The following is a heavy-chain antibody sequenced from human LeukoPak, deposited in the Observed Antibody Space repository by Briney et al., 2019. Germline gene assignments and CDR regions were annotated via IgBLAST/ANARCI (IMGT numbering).Heavy chain of an antibody. CDR3: ARVWAQDPKRAFDI. J-gene: IGHJ3*02. D-gene: IGHD3-16*01. V-gene: IGHV4-38-2*01. CDR2: IHHSGST. CDR1: GYSISSGYY. Sequence: SETLSLTCAVSGYSISSGYYWGWIRQSPGGGLEWIGTIHHSGSTYYNPSLKSRVTISVDTSKNQFALKLSSVTAADTAVYYCARVWAQDPKRAFDIWGQGTMVTVSS.